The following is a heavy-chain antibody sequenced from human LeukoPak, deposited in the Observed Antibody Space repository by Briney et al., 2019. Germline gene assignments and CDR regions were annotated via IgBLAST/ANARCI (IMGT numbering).Heavy chain of an antibody. CDR3: ARGTWLVDDY. D-gene: IGHD6-19*01. J-gene: IGHJ4*02. CDR2: ISYDGSNK. CDR1: GFTFSSYA. V-gene: IGHV3-30-3*01. Sequence: PGRSLRLSCAASGFTFSSYAMHWVRQAPGKGLEWVAVISYDGSNKYYADSVKGRFTISRDNSKNTLYLQMNSLRAEDTAVYYCARGTWLVDDYWGQGTLVTVSS.